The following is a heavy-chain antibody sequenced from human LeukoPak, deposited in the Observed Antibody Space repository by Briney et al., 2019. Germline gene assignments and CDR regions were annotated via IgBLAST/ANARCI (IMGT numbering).Heavy chain of an antibody. V-gene: IGHV4-39*07. CDR3: ARDPQGLEPGYYMDV. CDR2: IYYSGST. J-gene: IGHJ6*03. D-gene: IGHD1-1*01. CDR1: GGSISSSSYY. Sequence: PSETLSLTCTVSGGSISSSSYYWGWIRQPPGKGLEWIGSIYYSGSTYYNPSLKSRVTISVDTSKNQFSLKPSSVTAADTAVYYCARDPQGLEPGYYMDVWGKGTTVTVSS.